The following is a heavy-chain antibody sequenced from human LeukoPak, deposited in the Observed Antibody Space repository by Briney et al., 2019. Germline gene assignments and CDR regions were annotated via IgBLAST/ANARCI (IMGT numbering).Heavy chain of an antibody. CDR1: GFTFSSYG. CDR3: AKEGYSGYDDAFDS. J-gene: IGHJ3*02. Sequence: AGGSLRLSCAASGFTFSSYGMHWVRQAPGKGLEWVAVISYDGSNKYYADSVKGRFTISRDNSKNTLYLQMNSPRAEDTAVFYCAKEGYSGYDDAFDSWGQGTMVTVSS. D-gene: IGHD5-12*01. CDR2: ISYDGSNK. V-gene: IGHV3-30*18.